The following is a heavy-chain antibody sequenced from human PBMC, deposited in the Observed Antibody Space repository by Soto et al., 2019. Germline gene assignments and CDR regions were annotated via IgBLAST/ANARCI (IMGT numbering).Heavy chain of an antibody. V-gene: IGHV3-33*01. D-gene: IGHD2-15*01. J-gene: IGHJ4*02. Sequence: GGSLRLSCAASGFTFSSYGMHWVRQAPGKGLEWVAVIWYDASKQFYAASVEGRFTISRDNSKAILYLQMNSLRAEDTAVYYCAAWAEGATEVHWGQGTLVTVSS. CDR2: IWYDASKQ. CDR1: GFTFSSYG. CDR3: AAWAEGATEVH.